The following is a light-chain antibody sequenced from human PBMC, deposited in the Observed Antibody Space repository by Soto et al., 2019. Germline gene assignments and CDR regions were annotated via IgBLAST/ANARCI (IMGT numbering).Light chain of an antibody. V-gene: IGLV2-14*01. CDR1: SSDVGGYNY. CDR3: RSYTSTSTPYV. J-gene: IGLJ1*01. CDR2: EVS. Sequence: QSALTQPASVSGSPGQSITISCTGTSSDVGGYNYVSWYQQYPGKALKLMIYEVSSRPSGVSDRFSGSKSGNTASLTISGLQAEDEADYYCRSYTSTSTPYVFGTGTKLTVL.